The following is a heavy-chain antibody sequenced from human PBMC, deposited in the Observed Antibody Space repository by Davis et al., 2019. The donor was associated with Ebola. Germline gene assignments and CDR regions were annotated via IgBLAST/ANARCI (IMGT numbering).Heavy chain of an antibody. V-gene: IGHV3-7*03. CDR3: ARHHYMRIDY. CDR1: GLTFGDYA. J-gene: IGHJ4*02. D-gene: IGHD4-11*01. Sequence: GESLKISCATSGLTFGDYAMHWVRQAPGKGLEWVANINQDGSEKNYVDSVKGRFTISRDNAKSSLYVYMNSLRGDDTAVYYCARHHYMRIDYWGQGSVVTVSS. CDR2: INQDGSEK.